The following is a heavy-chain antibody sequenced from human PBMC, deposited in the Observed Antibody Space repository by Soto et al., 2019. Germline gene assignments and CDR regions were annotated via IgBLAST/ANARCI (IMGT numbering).Heavy chain of an antibody. D-gene: IGHD3-3*01. J-gene: IGHJ6*02. CDR1: GITFSSYA. V-gene: IGHV3-23*01. CDR3: AKDLGPTIFGVVIAPHGMDV. Sequence: GGSLRLSCGASGITFSSYAMSLVRQAPGKGVEWVSAISGSGGSTYYADSVKGRFTISRDNSKNTLYLQMNSLRAEDTAVYYCAKDLGPTIFGVVIAPHGMDVWGQGTTVTVSS. CDR2: ISGSGGST.